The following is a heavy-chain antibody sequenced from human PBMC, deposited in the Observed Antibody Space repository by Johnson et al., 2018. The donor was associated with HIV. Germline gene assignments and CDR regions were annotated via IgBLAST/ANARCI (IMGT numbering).Heavy chain of an antibody. CDR2: INGDGSRL. Sequence: VQLVESGGGLVQPGGSLRLSCAASGFTVSSNYLSCVRQTPGKGLEWVSRINGDGSRLTYADSVKGRFTIARDNAKNTLYLELKSLRSEDTAVYYCAKGPLYYYDSRLGSGAFDIWGQGTMVTVSS. V-gene: IGHV3-74*02. CDR3: AKGPLYYYDSRLGSGAFDI. CDR1: GFTVSSNY. J-gene: IGHJ3*02. D-gene: IGHD3-22*01.